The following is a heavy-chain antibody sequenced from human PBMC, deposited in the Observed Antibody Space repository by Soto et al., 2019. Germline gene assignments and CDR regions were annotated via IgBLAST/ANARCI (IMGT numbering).Heavy chain of an antibody. CDR2: IYYSGST. CDR1: GGSISSGGYY. CDR3: ARVHSSSWGNYYGMDV. J-gene: IGHJ6*02. Sequence: QVQLQESGPGLVKPSQTLSLTCTVSGGSISSGGYYWSWIRQHPGKGLEWIGYIYYSGSTYYNPSLKSRVTISVDTSKNQFSLKLSSVTAADTAVYYCARVHSSSWGNYYGMDVWGQGTTVTVSS. D-gene: IGHD6-13*01. V-gene: IGHV4-31*03.